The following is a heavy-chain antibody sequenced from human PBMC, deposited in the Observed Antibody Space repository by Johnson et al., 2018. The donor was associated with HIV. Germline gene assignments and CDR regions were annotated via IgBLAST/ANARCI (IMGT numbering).Heavy chain of an antibody. CDR3: AKALRGHSSSSFDAFDI. CDR2: ISGSGGST. D-gene: IGHD6-6*01. Sequence: VQLVESGGGVVQPGRSLRLSCAASGFTFSSYGMHWVRHAPGKGLEWVSAISGSGGSTYYADSVKGRFTISRDNSKNTLYLQMNSLRAEDTAVYYCAKALRGHSSSSFDAFDIWGQGTMVTVSS. J-gene: IGHJ3*02. CDR1: GFTFSSYG. V-gene: IGHV3-23*04.